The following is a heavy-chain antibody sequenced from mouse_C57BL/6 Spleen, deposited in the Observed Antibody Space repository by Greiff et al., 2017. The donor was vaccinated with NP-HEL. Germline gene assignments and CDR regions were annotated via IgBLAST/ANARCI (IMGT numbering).Heavy chain of an antibody. CDR3: ARDSDRDYYAMDY. J-gene: IGHJ4*01. D-gene: IGHD3-1*01. V-gene: IGHV3-6*01. CDR2: ISYDGSN. CDR1: GYSITSGYY. Sequence: EVKLMESGPGLVKPSQSLSLTCSVTGYSITSGYYWNWIRQFPGNKLEWMGYISYDGSNNYNPSLKNRISITRDTSKNQFFLKLNSVTTEDTATYYCARDSDRDYYAMDYWGQGTSVTVSS.